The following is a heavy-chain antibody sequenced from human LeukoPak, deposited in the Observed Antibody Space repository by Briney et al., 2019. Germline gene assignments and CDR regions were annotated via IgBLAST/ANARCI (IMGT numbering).Heavy chain of an antibody. CDR3: AKDASRGSGNSGWFDP. CDR1: GSTFSSYA. CDR2: VSGSGGST. D-gene: IGHD3-10*01. Sequence: GGSLRLSCAASGSTFSSYAMSWVRQAPGKGLEWVSAVSGSGGSTYYADSVKGRFTISRDNSKNTLYLQMNSLRAEDTAVYYCAKDASRGSGNSGWFDPWGQGTLVTVSS. J-gene: IGHJ5*02. V-gene: IGHV3-23*01.